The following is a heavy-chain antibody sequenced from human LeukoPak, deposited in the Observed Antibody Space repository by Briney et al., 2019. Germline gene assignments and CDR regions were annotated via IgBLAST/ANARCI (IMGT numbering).Heavy chain of an antibody. J-gene: IGHJ4*02. D-gene: IGHD6-19*01. CDR2: INHSGST. V-gene: IGHV4-34*01. CDR3: ARGLRPRIAVAGT. Sequence: GSQRLSCAASGFTFSNYWMSWVRQAPGKGLEWIGEINHSGSTNYNPSLKSRVTISVDTSKNQFSLKLSSVTAADTAVYYCARGLRPRIAVAGTWGQGTLVTVSS. CDR1: GFTFSNYW.